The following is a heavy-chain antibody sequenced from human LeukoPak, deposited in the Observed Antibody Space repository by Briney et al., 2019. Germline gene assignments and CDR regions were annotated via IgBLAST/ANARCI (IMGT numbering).Heavy chain of an antibody. Sequence: PGGSLRLSCAASGFTFSDYYMSWIRQAPGKGLEWVSYISSSGSTIYYADSVKGRFTISRDNAKNSLYLRMNSLRAEDTAVYYCARTHYYDSSGYYGIWGQGTMVTVSS. CDR3: ARTHYYDSSGYYGI. J-gene: IGHJ3*02. CDR1: GFTFSDYY. D-gene: IGHD3-22*01. CDR2: ISSSGSTI. V-gene: IGHV3-11*01.